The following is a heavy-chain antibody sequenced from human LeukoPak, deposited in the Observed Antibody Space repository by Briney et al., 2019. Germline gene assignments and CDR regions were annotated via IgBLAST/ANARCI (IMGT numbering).Heavy chain of an antibody. J-gene: IGHJ4*02. Sequence: SQTLSLTCAISGYSVSSTSAAWNWITQSPSRGLEWLGRTYYRSKWYSDYAVSVRGRITVNPDTSTHQFSLQLNSVTPEDTAVYYCARYTSSWFFDSWGLGTLVTVSS. CDR1: GYSVSSTSAA. V-gene: IGHV6-1*01. D-gene: IGHD6-13*01. CDR3: ARYTSSWFFDS. CDR2: TYYRSKWYS.